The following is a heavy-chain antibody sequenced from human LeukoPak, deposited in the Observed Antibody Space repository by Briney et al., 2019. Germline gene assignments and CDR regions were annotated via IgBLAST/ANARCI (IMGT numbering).Heavy chain of an antibody. CDR3: ARVGHGFYGDYIDY. D-gene: IGHD4-17*01. V-gene: IGHV1-2*02. Sequence: APVKVSCKASGYTFTGYYMHWVRQAPGQGLEWMGWINPNSGGTNYAQKFQGRVTMTRDTPISTAYMELSRLRSDDTAVYYCARVGHGFYGDYIDYWGQGTLVTVSS. CDR2: INPNSGGT. CDR1: GYTFTGYY. J-gene: IGHJ4*02.